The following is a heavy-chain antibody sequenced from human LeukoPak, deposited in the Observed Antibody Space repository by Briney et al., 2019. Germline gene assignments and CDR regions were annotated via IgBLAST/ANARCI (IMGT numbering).Heavy chain of an antibody. CDR3: TTDPGYYYDSSGAFFDY. D-gene: IGHD3-22*01. J-gene: IGHJ4*02. CDR2: IKSKTDGGTT. V-gene: IGHV3-15*01. Sequence: GGSLRLSCAASGFTFSNAWMSWVRQAPGKGLEWVGRIKSKTDGGTTDYAAPVKGGFTISRDDSKNTLYLQMNSLKTEDTAVYYCTTDPGYYYDSSGAFFDYWGQGTLVTVSS. CDR1: GFTFSNAW.